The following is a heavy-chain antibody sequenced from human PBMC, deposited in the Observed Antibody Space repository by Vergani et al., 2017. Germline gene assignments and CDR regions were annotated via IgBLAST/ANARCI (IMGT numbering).Heavy chain of an antibody. CDR2: INPTTGNT. CDR3: GRAPSRFATTEDDGFDL. CDR1: GYTFVNSD. D-gene: IGHD1-7*01. Sequence: QVQLVHSGAEVQKPGASVKVSCRAFGYTFVNSDINWVRQAAGQGLEWMGWINPTTGNTGYATNFQGRVTITRDTSISTTYLELSSLRSDDTALYFCGRAPSRFATTEDDGFDLWGQGTLLTVSS. V-gene: IGHV1-8*03. J-gene: IGHJ4*02.